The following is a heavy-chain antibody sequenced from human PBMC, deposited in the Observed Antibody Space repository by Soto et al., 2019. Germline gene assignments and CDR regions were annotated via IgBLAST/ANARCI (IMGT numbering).Heavy chain of an antibody. J-gene: IGHJ3*02. CDR3: ARVSLPYSSSHRGAFDI. D-gene: IGHD6-6*01. CDR2: IIPILGIA. Sequence: QVQLVQSGAEVKKPGSSVKVSCKASGGTFSSFTISWERQAPGQGLEWMERIIPILGIANYAQKFQGRVTITADKSTSTAYMELSSLRSEDTAVYYCARVSLPYSSSHRGAFDIWGQGTMVTVSS. V-gene: IGHV1-69*02. CDR1: GGTFSSFT.